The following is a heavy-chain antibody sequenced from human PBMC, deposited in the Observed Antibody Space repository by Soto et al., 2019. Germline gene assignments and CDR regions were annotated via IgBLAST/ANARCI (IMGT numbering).Heavy chain of an antibody. CDR3: ARVYSIAVADY. CDR2: INQDGSEK. Sequence: GGSLRLSCAASGFTFSSYWMSWVRQAPGKGLEWVANINQDGSEKYYVDSVKGRFTISRDNAKNSLYLQMNSLRAEDTAVYYCARVYSIAVADYWGQGTLVTVSS. V-gene: IGHV3-7*04. D-gene: IGHD6-19*01. J-gene: IGHJ4*02. CDR1: GFTFSSYW.